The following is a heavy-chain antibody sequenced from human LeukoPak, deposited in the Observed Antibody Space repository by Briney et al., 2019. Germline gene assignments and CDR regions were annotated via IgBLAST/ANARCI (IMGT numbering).Heavy chain of an antibody. CDR1: GGSFSGYY. CDR2: INHSGST. V-gene: IGHV4-34*01. D-gene: IGHD3-22*01. CDR3: ARGSTSGYYDY. J-gene: IGHJ4*02. Sequence: SETLSLTCAVYGGSFSGYYWSWIRQPPGKGLEWIGEINHSGSTNYNPSLKSRVTISVDTSKNQFSLKLSSVTAADTAVYYCARGSTSGYYDYWGQGTLVTVSS.